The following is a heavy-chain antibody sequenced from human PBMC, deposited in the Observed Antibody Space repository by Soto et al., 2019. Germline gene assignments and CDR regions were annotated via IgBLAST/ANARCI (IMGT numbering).Heavy chain of an antibody. V-gene: IGHV3-33*01. CDR1: GFTFSSYG. D-gene: IGHD2-2*01. CDR2: IWYDGRNK. J-gene: IGHJ6*02. CDR3: ARASCSSTSCYALDYYYYGMDV. Sequence: QVQLVESGGGVVQPGRSLRLSCAASGFTFSSYGMHWVRQAPGKGLEWVAVIWYDGRNKYYADSVKGRFTISRDNSKNTLYLQMNSLRAEDTAVYYCARASCSSTSCYALDYYYYGMDVWGQGTTVTVSS.